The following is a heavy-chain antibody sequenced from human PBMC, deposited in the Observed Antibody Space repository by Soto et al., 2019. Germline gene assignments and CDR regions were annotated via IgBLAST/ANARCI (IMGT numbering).Heavy chain of an antibody. CDR1: GFICSSYD. CDR2: ILVDGRT. CDR3: AKATATGGGAFDF. J-gene: IGHJ3*01. Sequence: GGSLRLSCAASGFICSSYDMSWVRQAPGKGLEWVSTILVDGRTFYVDSVKGRFTISRDSSQSTVYLQMNSLTAGDTALYYCAKATATGGGAFDFCGQGTMVTVSS. D-gene: IGHD2-8*02. V-gene: IGHV3-23*01.